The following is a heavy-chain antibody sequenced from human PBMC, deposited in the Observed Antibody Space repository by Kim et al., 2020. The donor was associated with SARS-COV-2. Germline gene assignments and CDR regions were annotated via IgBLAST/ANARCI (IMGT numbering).Heavy chain of an antibody. CDR1: GGSISSSTYS. CDR3: TRHLSGSSWFDY. D-gene: IGHD6-13*01. CDR2: IDPSGTT. Sequence: SETLSLTCTISGGSISSSTYSWNWFRQPPGDELEWIGGIDPSGTTYYNPSLKSRVTLSVETSRNQFSLKLSSVTAADTAVFYCTRHLSGSSWFDYWGQGT. V-gene: IGHV4-39*01. J-gene: IGHJ4*02.